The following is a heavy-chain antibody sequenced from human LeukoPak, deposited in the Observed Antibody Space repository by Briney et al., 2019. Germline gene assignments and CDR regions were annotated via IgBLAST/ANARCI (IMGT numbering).Heavy chain of an antibody. Sequence: SETLSLTCAVYVGSFSGYYWSWIRQPPGKGLEWIGEINHSGSTNYNPSLKSRVTISVDTSKNQFSLKLSSVTAADTAVYYCARIVITPRFDPWGQGTLVTVSS. CDR3: ARIVITPRFDP. J-gene: IGHJ5*02. CDR1: VGSFSGYY. D-gene: IGHD3-22*01. V-gene: IGHV4-34*01. CDR2: INHSGST.